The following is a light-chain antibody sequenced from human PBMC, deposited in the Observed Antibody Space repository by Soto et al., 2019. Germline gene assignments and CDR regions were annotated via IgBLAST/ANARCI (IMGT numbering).Light chain of an antibody. J-gene: IGKJ4*01. CDR1: QGISSE. V-gene: IGKV1-6*01. Sequence: AIQMTQSPSSLSASVGDRVTITCRASQGISSELGWYQQKPGKAPNLLIYAASSLQSGVPSRFSGSGSGTEFTLTISSLQPEDFATYYCLQDYNYPLTFGGGTKVEIK. CDR2: AAS. CDR3: LQDYNYPLT.